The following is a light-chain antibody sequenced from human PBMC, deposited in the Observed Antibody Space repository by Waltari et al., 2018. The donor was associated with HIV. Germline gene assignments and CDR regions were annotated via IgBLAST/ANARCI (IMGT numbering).Light chain of an antibody. Sequence: SYVLTQPPSVSVAPGQTARITCGGNNLGSKSVHWYQQKPGQAPVLVVYYDSDRPSGIPERFSGSNSGNTATLTISRVEAGDEADYYCQVWDSSSDHHVVFGGGTKLTVL. J-gene: IGLJ2*01. V-gene: IGLV3-21*02. CDR2: YDS. CDR3: QVWDSSSDHHVV. CDR1: NLGSKS.